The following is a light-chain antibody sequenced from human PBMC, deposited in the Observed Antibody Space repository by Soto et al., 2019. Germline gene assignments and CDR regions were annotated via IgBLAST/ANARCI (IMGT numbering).Light chain of an antibody. CDR3: QQYGSSPRT. Sequence: EIVLTQSPGTLSLSPGERATLSCRASQSVSSSYLAWYQQKPGQAPRLLIYGASSRATGIPDRFSGSGSGTDFTLTISRLGPEDFAVYYCQQYGSSPRTFGQGPKVDIK. CDR2: GAS. J-gene: IGKJ1*01. CDR1: QSVSSSY. V-gene: IGKV3-20*01.